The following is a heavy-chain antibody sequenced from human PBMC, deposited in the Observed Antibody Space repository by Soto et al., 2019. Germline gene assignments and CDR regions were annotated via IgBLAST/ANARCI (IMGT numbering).Heavy chain of an antibody. CDR3: AREGRAGGTDY. CDR1: GFTFSSYW. J-gene: IGHJ4*02. CDR2: INSDGSST. D-gene: IGHD3-16*01. V-gene: IGHV3-74*01. Sequence: GGSLRLSCAASGFTFSSYWMHWVRQAPGKGLVWVSRINSDGSSTSYADSVKGRFTISRDNAKNTLYLQMNSLRAEDTAVYYCAREGRAGGTDYWGQGTLVTVSS.